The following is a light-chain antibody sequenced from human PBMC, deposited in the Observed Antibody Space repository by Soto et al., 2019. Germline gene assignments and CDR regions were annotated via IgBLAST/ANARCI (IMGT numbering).Light chain of an antibody. V-gene: IGLV1-51*01. Sequence: QSVLTQPPSVSAAPGQKVTISCSGSSSNIGNNYVSWYQHLPGTAPKLLIYDNNKRPSGIPDRFSGSKSGTSASLAITGLQAEDEGDYYCQSYDSTLSARYVFGTGTKLTVL. CDR3: QSYDSTLSARYV. CDR2: DNN. CDR1: SSNIGNNY. J-gene: IGLJ1*01.